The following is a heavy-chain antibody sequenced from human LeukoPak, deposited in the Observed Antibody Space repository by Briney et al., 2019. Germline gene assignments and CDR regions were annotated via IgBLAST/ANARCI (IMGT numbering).Heavy chain of an antibody. J-gene: IGHJ4*02. CDR3: AKPLSSGWYYFDY. V-gene: IGHV3-23*01. CDR1: GFTLSSYA. D-gene: IGHD6-19*01. CDR2: ISGSGGST. Sequence: GGSLRLSCAASGFTLSSYAMSWVRQAPGKGLEWVSAISGSGGSTYYTDSVKGRFTISRDNSKNTLYPQTNSLRAEDTAVYYCAKPLSSGWYYFDYWGQGTLVTVSS.